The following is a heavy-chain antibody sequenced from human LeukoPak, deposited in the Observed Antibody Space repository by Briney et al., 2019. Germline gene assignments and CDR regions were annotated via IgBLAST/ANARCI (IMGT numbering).Heavy chain of an antibody. Sequence: GGSLRLSCAASGFTLSSYWMSWVRQAPGKGPEWVAHINQDGSLIYYVDSVKGRFIISKDSAKNSLYLQMNSLRAEDTAVYYCARSSRGSGRYSDYWGQGTLVTVSS. V-gene: IGHV3-7*01. CDR2: INQDGSLI. J-gene: IGHJ4*02. CDR3: ARSSRGSGRYSDY. CDR1: GFTLSSYW. D-gene: IGHD6-19*01.